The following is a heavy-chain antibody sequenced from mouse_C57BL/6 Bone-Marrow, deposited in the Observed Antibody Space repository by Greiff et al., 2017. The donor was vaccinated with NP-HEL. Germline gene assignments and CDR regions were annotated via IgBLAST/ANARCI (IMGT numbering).Heavy chain of an antibody. D-gene: IGHD1-1*01. V-gene: IGHV1-59*01. Sequence: QVQLQQPGAELVRPGTSVKLSCKASGYTFTSYWMHWVQQRPGQGLEWIGVIDPSDSYTNYNQQFKGKATLTVDTSSSTAYMQLSSLTSEDAAVYYCASPLYGSIDYWGQGTTLTVSS. J-gene: IGHJ2*01. CDR1: GYTFTSYW. CDR3: ASPLYGSIDY. CDR2: IDPSDSYT.